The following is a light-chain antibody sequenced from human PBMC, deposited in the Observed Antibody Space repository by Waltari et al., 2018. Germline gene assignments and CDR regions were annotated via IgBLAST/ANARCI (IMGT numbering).Light chain of an antibody. CDR3: SSYAGSYNYVV. CDR2: EVS. CDR1: TSHLRGYTY. V-gene: IGLV2-8*01. J-gene: IGLJ2*01. Sequence: QSALTQPPSPSGSPGPSVTLPCPRPTSHLRGYTYASGYQQPPGKAPQPLIYEVSKWPSGVPDRFSGSKSGNTASLTVSGLQAEDEADYYCSSYAGSYNYVVFGGGTKLTVL.